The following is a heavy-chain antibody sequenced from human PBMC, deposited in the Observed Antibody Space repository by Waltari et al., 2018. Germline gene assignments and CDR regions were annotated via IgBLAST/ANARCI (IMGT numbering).Heavy chain of an antibody. V-gene: IGHV1-8*01. J-gene: IGHJ3*02. CDR3: ASSRYYTTSNYPDAFDI. D-gene: IGHD3-3*01. CDR2: MNPNSGNT. Sequence: QVQLVQSGAEVKKPGASVKVSCKASGYTFTSYDINWVRQAIGQGLEWMGWMNPNSGNTGYAQKFQGRVTMTRNTSISTAYMELSSLRSEDTAVYYCASSRYYTTSNYPDAFDIWGQGTMVTVSS. CDR1: GYTFTSYD.